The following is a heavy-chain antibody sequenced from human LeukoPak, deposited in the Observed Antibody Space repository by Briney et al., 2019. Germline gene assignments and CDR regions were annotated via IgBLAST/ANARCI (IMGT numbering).Heavy chain of an antibody. CDR3: AKDQGVIVNAFDV. D-gene: IGHD3-22*01. J-gene: IGHJ3*01. CDR1: GFTFSSYG. V-gene: IGHV3-30*02. Sequence: GGSLRLSCAASGFTFSSYGMHWVRQAPGKGLEWVAFIRYDGSNKYYADSVKGRFTVSRDNSKNTLYLQMNSLRAEDTAVYYCAKDQGVIVNAFDVWGQGTMVTVSS. CDR2: IRYDGSNK.